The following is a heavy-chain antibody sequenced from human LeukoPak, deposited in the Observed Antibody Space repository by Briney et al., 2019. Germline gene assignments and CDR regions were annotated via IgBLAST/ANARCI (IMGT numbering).Heavy chain of an antibody. CDR2: ISSSSSTI. D-gene: IGHD2-2*02. Sequence: PGGSLRLSCAASGFTFSSYAMSWVRQAPGKGLEWVSYISSSSSTIYYADSVKGRFTISRDNAKNSLYLQMNSLRAEDTAVYYCARLYCSSTSCYILSHYYYYYMDVWGKGTTVTVSS. J-gene: IGHJ6*03. CDR1: GFTFSSYA. CDR3: ARLYCSSTSCYILSHYYYYYMDV. V-gene: IGHV3-48*01.